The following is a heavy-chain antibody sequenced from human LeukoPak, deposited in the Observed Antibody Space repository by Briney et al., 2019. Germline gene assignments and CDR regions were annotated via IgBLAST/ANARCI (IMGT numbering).Heavy chain of an antibody. CDR1: GFTFSSYW. D-gene: IGHD3-3*01. Sequence: GGSLRLSCAASGFTFSSYWMSWVRQAPGKGLEWVANIKQDGSEKYYEDSVKGRFTISRDNAKNSLYLQMNSLRAEDTALYYCAKVGGGWYLDLWGRGTLVTVSS. J-gene: IGHJ2*01. V-gene: IGHV3-7*03. CDR2: IKQDGSEK. CDR3: AKVGGGWYLDL.